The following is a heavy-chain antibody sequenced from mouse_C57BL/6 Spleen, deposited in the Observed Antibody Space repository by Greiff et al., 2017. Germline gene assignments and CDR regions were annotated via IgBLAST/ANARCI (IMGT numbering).Heavy chain of an antibody. D-gene: IGHD2-4*01. V-gene: IGHV5-15*01. J-gene: IGHJ3*01. CDR1: GFTFSDYG. Sequence: EVKVVESGGGLVQPGGSLKLSCAASGFTFSDYGMAWVRQAPRKGPEWVAFISNLAYSIYYADTVTGRFTISRENAKNTLYLEMSSLRSEDTAMYYCARHEGYDYDGEAWFAYWGQGTLVTVSA. CDR2: ISNLAYSI. CDR3: ARHEGYDYDGEAWFAY.